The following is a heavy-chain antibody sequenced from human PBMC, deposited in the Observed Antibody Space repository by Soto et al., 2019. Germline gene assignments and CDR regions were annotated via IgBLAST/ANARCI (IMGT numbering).Heavy chain of an antibody. Sequence: PLETLSLTWSVSWGTISGGGYRWSWIRQPPGKGLEWIGYIYHSGSTYCNPSLRSRLTISVDTSKNQFSLKLSSVTAADTAIYYCAKGLNSDKVDSWGQGTLVTVSS. D-gene: IGHD3-10*01. J-gene: IGHJ4*02. CDR1: WGTISGGGYR. CDR3: AKGLNSDKVDS. CDR2: IYHSGST. V-gene: IGHV4-30-2*05.